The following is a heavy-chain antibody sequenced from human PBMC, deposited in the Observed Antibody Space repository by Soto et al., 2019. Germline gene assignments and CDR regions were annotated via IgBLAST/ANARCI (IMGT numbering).Heavy chain of an antibody. J-gene: IGHJ4*02. CDR1: GFTFSSYS. D-gene: IGHD5-12*01. Sequence: EVQLLESGGGLVQPGGSLRLSCAASGFTFSSYSMSWVRQAPGKGLEWVSAISGSGGSTYYADSVKGRFTISRDNSKNTMYLQMNRLRAEDTAVYYCANGRDGYNSLFHYWGQGTLVTVSS. V-gene: IGHV3-23*01. CDR3: ANGRDGYNSLFHY. CDR2: ISGSGGST.